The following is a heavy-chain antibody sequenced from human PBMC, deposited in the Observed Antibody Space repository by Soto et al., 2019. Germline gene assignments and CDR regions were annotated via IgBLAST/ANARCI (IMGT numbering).Heavy chain of an antibody. CDR3: ARGSDVMARGVTFFDY. J-gene: IGHJ4*02. Sequence: SETLSLTCTVSGVSISSDEYFWSWVRQSPGKGLEMIGYIYRSGTIFSNPSLESRVAMSVDRSKSQFSLELSSVTATDTAVYYCARGSDVMARGVTFFDYWGQGILVTVSS. CDR1: GVSISSDEYF. V-gene: IGHV4-30-4*01. D-gene: IGHD3-10*01. CDR2: IYRSGTI.